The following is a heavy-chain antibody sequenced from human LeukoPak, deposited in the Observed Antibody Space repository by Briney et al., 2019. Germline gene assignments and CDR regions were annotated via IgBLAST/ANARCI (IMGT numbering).Heavy chain of an antibody. CDR3: ARWWELLYWFDP. J-gene: IGHJ5*02. D-gene: IGHD1-26*01. V-gene: IGHV4-38-2*02. Sequence: SETLSLTCSVSGYSISRGYYWGWIRQPPGKGLEWIGSIYYSGSTHYNPSLKSRVTISVDTSKNQFSLKLSSVTAADTAVYYCARWWELLYWFDPWGQGTLVTVSS. CDR1: GYSISRGYY. CDR2: IYYSGST.